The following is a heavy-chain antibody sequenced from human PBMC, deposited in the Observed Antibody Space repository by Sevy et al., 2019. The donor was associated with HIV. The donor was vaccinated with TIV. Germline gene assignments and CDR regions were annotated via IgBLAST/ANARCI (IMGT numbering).Heavy chain of an antibody. Sequence: SQSLSLTCAISGDSVSSNSVAWNWIRQSPSRGLEWLGRTYYRSKWYYDYALSVKSRITINPDTSKNQFSLQLNSVTPEDTAVYYCARDWDWSFEYWGQGTLVTVSS. D-gene: IGHD1-26*01. CDR1: GDSVSSNSVA. V-gene: IGHV6-1*01. J-gene: IGHJ4*02. CDR2: TYYRSKWYY. CDR3: ARDWDWSFEY.